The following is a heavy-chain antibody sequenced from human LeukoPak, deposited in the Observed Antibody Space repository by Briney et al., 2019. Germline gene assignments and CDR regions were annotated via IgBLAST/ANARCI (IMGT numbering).Heavy chain of an antibody. V-gene: IGHV1-2*02. CDR3: ARDSDCGGDCYSWWYFDL. D-gene: IGHD2-21*02. CDR1: GYTFTGYQ. Sequence: ASVKVSCKASGYTFTGYQMHWVRQAPGQGLEWMGWINPNSGGTNYAQKFQGRVTMTRDTSISTAYMELSRLRSDDTAVYYCARDSDCGGDCYSWWYFDLWGRGTLVTVSS. CDR2: INPNSGGT. J-gene: IGHJ2*01.